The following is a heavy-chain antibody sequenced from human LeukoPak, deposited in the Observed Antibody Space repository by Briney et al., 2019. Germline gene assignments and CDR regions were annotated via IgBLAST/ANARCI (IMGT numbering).Heavy chain of an antibody. Sequence: ASVKVSCKASGYTFTSYYMHWVRQAPGQGLEWMGIINPSGGSTSYAQKFQGRATMTRDTSTSTVYMELSSLRSEDTAVYYCAKSRITMVLDVWGQGTTVTVSS. D-gene: IGHD3-10*01. CDR2: INPSGGST. J-gene: IGHJ6*02. CDR3: AKSRITMVLDV. CDR1: GYTFTSYY. V-gene: IGHV1-46*01.